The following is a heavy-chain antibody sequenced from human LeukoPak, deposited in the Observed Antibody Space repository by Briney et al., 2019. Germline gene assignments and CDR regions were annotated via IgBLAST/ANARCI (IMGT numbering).Heavy chain of an antibody. CDR3: AKPPFGVVIIMYFQL. D-gene: IGHD3-3*01. CDR1: GFTFSSYG. Sequence: PGGSLRLSCAASGFTFSSYGMHWVRQAPGKGLERVAFIRYDGSNKYYADSVKGRFTISRDNSKNTLYLQMNSLRAEDTAVYYCAKPPFGVVIIMYFQLWGQGTLVTVSS. J-gene: IGHJ1*01. CDR2: IRYDGSNK. V-gene: IGHV3-30*02.